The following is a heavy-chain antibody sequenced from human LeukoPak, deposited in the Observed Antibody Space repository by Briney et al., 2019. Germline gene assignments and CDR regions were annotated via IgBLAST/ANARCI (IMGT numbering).Heavy chain of an antibody. CDR3: ARDYCSSTSCLFDY. V-gene: IGHV3-33*01. Sequence: GVSVRLSCAASGFTFSSYGMHWVRQARGQALEWVAVIWNEGSNKYYVDSVKGRFTISRDNSKNTLYLQMNSLRTEDTAVYYCARDYCSSTSCLFDYWGQGTLVTVSS. J-gene: IGHJ4*02. CDR1: GFTFSSYG. CDR2: IWNEGSNK. D-gene: IGHD2-2*01.